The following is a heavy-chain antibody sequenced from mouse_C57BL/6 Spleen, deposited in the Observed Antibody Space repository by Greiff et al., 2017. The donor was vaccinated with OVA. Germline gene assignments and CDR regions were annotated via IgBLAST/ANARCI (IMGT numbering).Heavy chain of an antibody. J-gene: IGHJ2*01. V-gene: IGHV1-26*01. CDR2: INPNNGGT. D-gene: IGHD2-4*01. Sequence: QLQQSGPELVKPGASVKISCKASGYTFTDYYINWVKQSHGKSLEWIGDINPNNGGTSYNQKFKGKATLTVDKSSSTAYMVLRSLTSEDSAVYYCVYYDYYRRGYWGQGTTLSVSS. CDR3: VYYDYYRRGY. CDR1: GYTFTDYY.